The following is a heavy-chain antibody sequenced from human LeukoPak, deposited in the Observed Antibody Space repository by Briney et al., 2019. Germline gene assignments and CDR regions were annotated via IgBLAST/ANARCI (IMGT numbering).Heavy chain of an antibody. Sequence: GGSLRLSRAASELTFSTYWMHWVGQAPGKGLVWVARINNDGSSTTYADSVKGRFTISRDNAKSTLYLQMNSLRVEDTAVYYCARRADVVGAYMDVWGQGTPVTVSS. CDR2: INNDGSST. CDR1: ELTFSTYW. CDR3: ARRADVVGAYMDV. D-gene: IGHD1-26*01. J-gene: IGHJ6*02. V-gene: IGHV3-74*01.